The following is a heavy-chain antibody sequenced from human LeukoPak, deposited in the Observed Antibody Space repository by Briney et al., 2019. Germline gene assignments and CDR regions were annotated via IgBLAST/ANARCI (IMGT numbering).Heavy chain of an antibody. D-gene: IGHD3-16*01. V-gene: IGHV4-34*01. J-gene: IGHJ4*02. CDR2: INHSGST. CDR1: GGSFSGYY. Sequence: PSETLSLTCAVYGGSFSGYYWSWIRQPPGKGLEWIGEINHSGSTNYNPSLKSRVTISVDTSKNKSSLKLSSVTAADTAVYYCARGRSEYDYVWGSYNYWGQGTLVTVSS. CDR3: ARGRSEYDYVWGSYNY.